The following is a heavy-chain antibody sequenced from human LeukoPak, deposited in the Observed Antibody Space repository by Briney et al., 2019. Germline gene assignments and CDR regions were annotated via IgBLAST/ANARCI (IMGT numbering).Heavy chain of an antibody. J-gene: IGHJ4*02. CDR2: IRYDGSNK. V-gene: IGHV3-30*02. Sequence: PGGSLRLSCAASGFTFSSYGMHWVRQAPGKGLEWVAFIRYDGSNKYYADSVKGRFTISRDNSKNTLYLQMNSLRAEGTAVYYCAKTRIAAAGHFDYWGQGTLVTVSS. D-gene: IGHD6-13*01. CDR1: GFTFSSYG. CDR3: AKTRIAAAGHFDY.